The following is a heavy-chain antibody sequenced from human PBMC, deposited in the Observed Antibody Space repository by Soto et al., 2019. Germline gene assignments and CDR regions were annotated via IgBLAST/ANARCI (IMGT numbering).Heavy chain of an antibody. Sequence: ASVKVSCKASGYDFTAYDINWVRQASGQGLEWMGWMNPINGATGTARRFQGRVALSRNTATGTAYLELTSLRSDDTAVYYCGRGPSPRAPAGGTPYYYAMDVWGQGTTVTVSS. CDR3: GRGPSPRAPAGGTPYYYAMDV. V-gene: IGHV1-8*02. D-gene: IGHD6-13*01. CDR2: MNPINGAT. J-gene: IGHJ6*02. CDR1: GYDFTAYD.